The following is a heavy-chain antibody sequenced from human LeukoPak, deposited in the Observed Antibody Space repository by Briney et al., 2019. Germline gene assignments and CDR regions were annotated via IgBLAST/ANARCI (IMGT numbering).Heavy chain of an antibody. D-gene: IGHD2-2*01. CDR3: ARLRVVPAAAYYMDV. V-gene: IGHV4-34*01. CDR2: INHSGNT. CDR1: GGSISSYY. J-gene: IGHJ6*03. Sequence: SETLSLTCTVSGGSISSYYWSWIRQPPGKGLEWIGEINHSGNTNYNPSLKSRVTISVDTSKNQFSLKLSSVTAADTAVYYCARLRVVPAAAYYMDVWGKGTTVTISS.